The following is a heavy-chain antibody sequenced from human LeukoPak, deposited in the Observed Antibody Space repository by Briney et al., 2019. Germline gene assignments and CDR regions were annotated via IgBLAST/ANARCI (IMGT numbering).Heavy chain of an antibody. J-gene: IGHJ6*02. CDR3: ARGPRHPTYYYDYGMDV. Sequence: GRSLRLSCAASGFTFSSYEMLWVRQAPGKGLEWVAVMSYDGSSRYYADSVKGRLTISRDNSKNTLYLQMNSLRVEDTAVFHCARGPRHPTYYYDYGMDVWGQGTTVTVSS. CDR1: GFTFSSYE. V-gene: IGHV3-30-3*01. CDR2: MSYDGSSR.